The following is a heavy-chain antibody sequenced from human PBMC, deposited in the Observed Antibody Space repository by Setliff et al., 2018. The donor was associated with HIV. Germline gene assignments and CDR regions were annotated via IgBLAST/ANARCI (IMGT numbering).Heavy chain of an antibody. CDR1: GDSIGTYY. D-gene: IGHD7-27*01. Sequence: ASETLSLTCSVSGDSIGTYYWNWIRPTPGKRLEWIGFFYYGGSTDYNPALKNRVAISVDTSRTRVSLKMTSVTAADTAVYYCARARLLGGFLSWGRGALVTVSS. CDR3: ARARLLGGFLS. CDR2: FYYGGST. V-gene: IGHV4-59*01. J-gene: IGHJ5*02.